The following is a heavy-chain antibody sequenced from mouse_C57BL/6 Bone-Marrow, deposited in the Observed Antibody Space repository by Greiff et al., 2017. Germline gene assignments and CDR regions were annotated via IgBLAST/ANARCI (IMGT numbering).Heavy chain of an antibody. D-gene: IGHD2-5*01. Sequence: VQLQQSGPELVKPGASVKISCKASGYTFTDYYMNWVKQSHGKSLEWIGDINPNNGGTSYNQKFKGKATLTVDKSSSTAYMELRSLTSVDSAVYYCARGAYYSNYAYAMDYWGQGTSVTVSS. CDR3: ARGAYYSNYAYAMDY. V-gene: IGHV1-26*01. CDR2: INPNNGGT. CDR1: GYTFTDYY. J-gene: IGHJ4*01.